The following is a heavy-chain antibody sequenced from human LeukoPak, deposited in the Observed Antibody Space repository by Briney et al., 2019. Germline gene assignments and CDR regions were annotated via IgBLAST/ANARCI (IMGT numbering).Heavy chain of an antibody. CDR1: GFAFSSYA. J-gene: IGHJ4*02. V-gene: IGHV3-23*01. CDR3: AKDVSGSNHEYFDY. CDR2: ISGSGGST. Sequence: GGSLRLSCAASGFAFSSYAMSWVRQAPGKGLEWVSAISGSGGSTYYADSVKGRFTISRDNSKNTLYLQMNSLRAEDTAVYYCAKDVSGSNHEYFDYWGQGTLVTVSS. D-gene: IGHD1-26*01.